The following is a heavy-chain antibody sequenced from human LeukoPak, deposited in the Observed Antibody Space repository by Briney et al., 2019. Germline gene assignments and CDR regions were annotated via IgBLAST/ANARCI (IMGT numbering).Heavy chain of an antibody. CDR2: IIPIFGTA. CDR3: ARNSRYCSSTSCFIIDP. CDR1: GGTFSSYA. J-gene: IGHJ5*02. D-gene: IGHD2-2*01. Sequence: GASVKVSCKASGGTFSSYAISWVRRAPGQGLEWMGGIIPIFGTANYAQKFQGRVTITTDESTSTAYMELSSLRSEDTAVYYCARNSRYCSSTSCFIIDPWGQGTLVTVSS. V-gene: IGHV1-69*05.